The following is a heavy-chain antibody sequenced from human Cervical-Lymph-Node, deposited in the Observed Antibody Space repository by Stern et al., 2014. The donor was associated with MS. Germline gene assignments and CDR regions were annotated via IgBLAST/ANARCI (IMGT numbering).Heavy chain of an antibody. CDR3: ARGGTLALDY. CDR1: GYTFTNNW. J-gene: IGHJ4*02. V-gene: IGHV5-51*03. CDR2: IYPRDSDT. D-gene: IGHD2/OR15-2a*01. Sequence: VQLVQSGAEVKKPGESLKISCKGSGYTFTNNWIVWVRPMPGKGLEWMGMIYPRDSDTRYSPSFQGQVTISADNSITTAYLQWSSLKASDTAMYYCARGGTLALDYWGQGTLVTVSS.